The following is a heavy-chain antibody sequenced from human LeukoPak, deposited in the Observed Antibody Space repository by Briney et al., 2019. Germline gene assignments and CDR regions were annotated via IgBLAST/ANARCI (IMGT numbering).Heavy chain of an antibody. D-gene: IGHD5-18*01. CDR2: IYPRDSDT. CDR1: GYNFTNYW. Sequence: GESLKISCKGSGYNFTNYWIGWVRQMPGKGLEWMGIIYPRDSDTRYSPSFQGQVTISADKSINTAYLQWSSLKASDTAVYYCARPAAMVPGYFDYWGQGTLVTVSS. V-gene: IGHV5-51*01. J-gene: IGHJ4*02. CDR3: ARPAAMVPGYFDY.